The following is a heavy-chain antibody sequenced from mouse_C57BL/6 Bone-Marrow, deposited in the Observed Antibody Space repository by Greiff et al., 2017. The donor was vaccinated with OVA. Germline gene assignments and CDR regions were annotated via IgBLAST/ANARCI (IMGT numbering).Heavy chain of an antibody. CDR1: GYTFTDYA. J-gene: IGHJ3*01. CDR3: APTARATWFAY. CDR2: ISTYNGNT. Sequence: VKVVESGPEVVRPGVSVKISCKGSGYTFTDYAMHWVKQSHAKSLEWIGVISTYNGNTNYNQKFKGKATMTVDKSSSTAYMELARLTSEDSAIYYCAPTARATWFAYWGQGTLVTVSA. V-gene: IGHV1-67*01. D-gene: IGHD3-2*01.